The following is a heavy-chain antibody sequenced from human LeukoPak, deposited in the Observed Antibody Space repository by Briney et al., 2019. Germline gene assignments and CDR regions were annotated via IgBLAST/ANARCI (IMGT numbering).Heavy chain of an antibody. V-gene: IGHV3-30*02. CDR2: NK. D-gene: IGHD3-22*01. CDR3: AKGLYRPYYYDSSGYYNFDY. J-gene: IGHJ4*02. Sequence: NKYYADSVKGRFTISRDNSKNTLYLQMNSLRAEDTAVYYCAKGLYRPYYYDSSGYYNFDYWGQGTLVTVSS.